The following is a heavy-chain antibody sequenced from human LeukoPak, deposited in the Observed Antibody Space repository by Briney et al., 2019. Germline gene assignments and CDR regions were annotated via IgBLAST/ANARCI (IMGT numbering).Heavy chain of an antibody. CDR2: INPNSGAT. J-gene: IGHJ5*02. D-gene: IGHD1-1*01. CDR1: GYTFTGYQ. V-gene: IGHV1-2*06. Sequence: ASVKVSCKASGYTFTGYQMHWVRPAPGRGLEWMGRINPNSGATNYAQKFQGRVTMTRDTSISTAYMELSSLRSEDTAVYYCASVSTGYMNWSVPTFNWFDPWGQGTLVTVSS. CDR3: ASVSTGYMNWSVPTFNWFDP.